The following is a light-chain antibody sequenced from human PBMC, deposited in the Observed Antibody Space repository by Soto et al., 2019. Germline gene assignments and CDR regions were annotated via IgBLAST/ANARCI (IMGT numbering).Light chain of an antibody. CDR2: YDS. V-gene: IGLV3-21*01. CDR1: NIGSKS. CDR3: PVWDSSSDQYAV. Sequence: SYELTQPPSVSVAPGKTARITCGGNNIGSKSVHWYQQKPGQAPVLVIYYDSDRPSGIPERFSGSNSGNTATLTISRVEAGDEADCYCPVWDSSSDQYAVFGGGTQLTVL. J-gene: IGLJ7*01.